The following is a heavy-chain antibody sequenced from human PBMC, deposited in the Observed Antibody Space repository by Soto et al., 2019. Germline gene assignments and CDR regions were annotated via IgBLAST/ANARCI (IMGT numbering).Heavy chain of an antibody. V-gene: IGHV3-72*01. CDR3: ARQALPYGPSDY. D-gene: IGHD3-16*01. Sequence: TFSDHYIDWVRQAPGKGLEWVGRTRNKANNYLTEYAASVKGRFTISRDTSKNSLYLQMNSLKTDDTAVYYCARQALPYGPSDYWGQGTLVTVSS. CDR2: TRNKANNYLT. CDR1: TFSDHY. J-gene: IGHJ4*02.